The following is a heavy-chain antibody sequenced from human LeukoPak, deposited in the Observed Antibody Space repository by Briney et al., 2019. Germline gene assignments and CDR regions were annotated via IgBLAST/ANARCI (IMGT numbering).Heavy chain of an antibody. V-gene: IGHV3-9*01. J-gene: IGHJ4*02. Sequence: GRSLRLSCAASGFTFDDYAMHWVRQAPGKGLEWVSGISWNSGSIGYADSVKGRFTISRDNAKNSLYLQMNSLGAEDTALYYCAKDLYSSSYWGQGTLVTVSS. CDR1: GFTFDDYA. D-gene: IGHD6-6*01. CDR2: ISWNSGSI. CDR3: AKDLYSSSY.